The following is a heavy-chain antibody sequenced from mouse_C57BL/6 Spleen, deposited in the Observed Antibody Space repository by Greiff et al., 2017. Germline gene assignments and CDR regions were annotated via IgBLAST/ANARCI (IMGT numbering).Heavy chain of an antibody. CDR1: GFTFSSYA. CDR3: TVGYYYGSSYGAMDY. CDR2: ISSGGDYI. D-gene: IGHD1-1*01. Sequence: EVHLVESGAGLVKPGGSLKLSCAASGFTFSSYAMSWVRQTPEKRLEWVAYISSGGDYIYYADTVKGRFTISRDNARNTLYLQMSSLKSEDTAMYYCTVGYYYGSSYGAMDYWGQGTSVTVSS. J-gene: IGHJ4*01. V-gene: IGHV5-9-1*02.